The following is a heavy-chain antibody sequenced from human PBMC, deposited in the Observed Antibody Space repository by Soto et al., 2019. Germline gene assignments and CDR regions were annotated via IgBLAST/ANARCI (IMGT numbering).Heavy chain of an antibody. CDR1: GFTFSSYS. CDR3: AKSGSPRWGYCSTAFCYYFYY. D-gene: IGHD2-2*01. J-gene: IGHJ4*02. V-gene: IGHV3-23*01. Sequence: PGGSLXLSCAASGFTFSSYSMTWVRQAPGKGLEWVSGISASGGSTYYADSVKGRFTVSRDNSKNTLYLQMNSLRAEDTAVYFCAKSGSPRWGYCSTAFCYYFYYLCQGALVTVSA. CDR2: ISASGGST.